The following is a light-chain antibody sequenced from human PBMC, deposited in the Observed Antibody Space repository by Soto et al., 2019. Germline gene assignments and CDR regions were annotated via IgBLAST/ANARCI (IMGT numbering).Light chain of an antibody. CDR2: RAS. V-gene: IGKV1-39*01. CDR1: QSISSY. CDR3: QQSYRPPLT. J-gene: IGKJ1*01. Sequence: DIEMTQSPASLSASVGDRVTITCRAGQSISSYLNWYQQKPGKAPKLMIYRASSFQSGVPPKFSGSGSGADFTYTINSLQPEDFATYYCQQSYRPPLTFGQGTQVEIK.